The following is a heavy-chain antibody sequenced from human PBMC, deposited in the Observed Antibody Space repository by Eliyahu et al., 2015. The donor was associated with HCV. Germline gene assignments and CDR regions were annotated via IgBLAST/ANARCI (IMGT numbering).Heavy chain of an antibody. V-gene: IGHV4-34*01. CDR1: GXSFXGYY. CDR2: INXRGST. D-gene: IGHD2-2*01. CDR3: ANRGVVVPAATGYFDY. J-gene: IGHJ4*02. Sequence: QVQLQQWGAGLLKPSETLSLTCAVYGXSFXGYYWSWIRQPPGKGXEWIGEINXRGSTNYNPSLKSRVTISVDTSKNQFSLKLSSVTAADTAVYYCANRGVVVPAATGYFDYWGQGTLVTVSS.